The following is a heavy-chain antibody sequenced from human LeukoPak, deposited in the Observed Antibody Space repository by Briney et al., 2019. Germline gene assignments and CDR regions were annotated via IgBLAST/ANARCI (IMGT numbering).Heavy chain of an antibody. V-gene: IGHV3-21*01. J-gene: IGHJ4*02. CDR2: ISSSSSYI. CDR3: AREAQEYYYDSSGYSHIDY. CDR1: GFTFSSYS. D-gene: IGHD3-22*01. Sequence: GGSLRLSCVASGFTFSSYSMNWVRQAPGKGLEWVSSISSSSSYIYYADSVKGRFTISRDNAKNSLYLQMNSLRAEDTAVYYCAREAQEYYYDSSGYSHIDYWGQGTLVTVSS.